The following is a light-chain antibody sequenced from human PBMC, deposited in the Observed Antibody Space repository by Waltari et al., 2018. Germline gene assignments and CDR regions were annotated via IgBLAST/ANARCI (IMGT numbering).Light chain of an antibody. CDR2: QHN. Sequence: SYELTQPPSVSVSPGQTASITCSGDKLGDKYAYWYQQKPGQSPVLVIYQHNKRPSGIPERFSGSNSRNTATLTISGTQAMDEADYYCQAWDRTTVVFGGGTKLTVL. CDR1: KLGDKY. V-gene: IGLV3-1*01. J-gene: IGLJ2*01. CDR3: QAWDRTTVV.